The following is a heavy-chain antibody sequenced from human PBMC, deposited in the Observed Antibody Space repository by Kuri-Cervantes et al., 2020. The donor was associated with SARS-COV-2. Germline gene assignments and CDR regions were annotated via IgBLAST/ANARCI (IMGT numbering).Heavy chain of an antibody. J-gene: IGHJ3*02. V-gene: IGHV4-59*01. CDR1: GGSISSYY. D-gene: IGHD3-3*01. Sequence: SETLSLTCTVSGGSISSYYWSWIRQPAGKGLEWIGYIYYSGSTNYNPSLKSRVTISVDTSKNQFSLKLSSVTAADTAVYYCARGKSLYYDFWSGYLDAFDIWGQGTMVTVSS. CDR2: IYYSGST. CDR3: ARGKSLYYDFWSGYLDAFDI.